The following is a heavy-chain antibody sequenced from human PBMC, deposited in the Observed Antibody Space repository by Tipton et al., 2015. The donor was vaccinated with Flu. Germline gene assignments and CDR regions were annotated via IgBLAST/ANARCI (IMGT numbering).Heavy chain of an antibody. V-gene: IGHV4-34*01. CDR2: IYHSGST. Sequence: TLSLTCAVYGGSFSGYYWSWIRQPPGKGLEWIGSIYHSGSTYYNPSLKSRVTISVDTSKNQFSLKLSSVTAADTAVYYCAREGWDYYDSSGYYYVPPGVVDYWGQGTLVTVSS. J-gene: IGHJ4*02. CDR1: GGSFSGYY. D-gene: IGHD3-22*01. CDR3: AREGWDYYDSSGYYYVPPGVVDY.